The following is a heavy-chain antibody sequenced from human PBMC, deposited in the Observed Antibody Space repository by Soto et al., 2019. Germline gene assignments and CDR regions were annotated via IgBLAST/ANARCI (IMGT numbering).Heavy chain of an antibody. CDR1: GGTFSSYT. J-gene: IGHJ4*02. CDR2: IIPILGIA. Sequence: QVQLVQSGAEVKKPGSSVKVSCKASGGTFSSYTISWVRQAPGQGLEWMGRIIPILGIANYAQKFQGRVTITADKSTSTAYMELSSLRSEDTAVYYCASSSSGLPSYFDYWGQGTLVTVSS. V-gene: IGHV1-69*02. CDR3: ASSSSGLPSYFDY. D-gene: IGHD3-22*01.